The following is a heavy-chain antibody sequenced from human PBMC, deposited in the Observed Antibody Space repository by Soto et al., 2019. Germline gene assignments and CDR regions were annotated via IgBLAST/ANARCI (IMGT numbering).Heavy chain of an antibody. CDR3: ARRTFGTSRSFDI. J-gene: IGHJ3*02. D-gene: IGHD3-16*01. Sequence: LRLSCAASGFAFSSHPMSWVRQAPERGLEWVSGISDSGDLTYNADSVKGRFTISRDNSKNTLFLQMNSLRAEDTAVYYCARRTFGTSRSFDIWGQGTMVTVSS. V-gene: IGHV3-23*01. CDR2: ISDSGDLT. CDR1: GFAFSSHP.